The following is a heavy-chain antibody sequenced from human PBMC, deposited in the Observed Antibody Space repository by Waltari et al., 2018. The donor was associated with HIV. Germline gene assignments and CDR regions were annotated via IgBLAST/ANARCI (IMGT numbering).Heavy chain of an antibody. J-gene: IGHJ4*02. Sequence: EVQLLESGGGLVLPGGSLRLSCVASGFTFNNYAMTWVRQAPGKGLEGVSTSGGSDGTTYYADSVKGRFTSSRDNFKNTLYLQMNSLRAEDTAIYFCANTHDYGDYRPFDYWGPGALVTVSS. D-gene: IGHD4-17*01. CDR2: SGGSDGTT. CDR1: GFTFNNYA. CDR3: ANTHDYGDYRPFDY. V-gene: IGHV3-23*01.